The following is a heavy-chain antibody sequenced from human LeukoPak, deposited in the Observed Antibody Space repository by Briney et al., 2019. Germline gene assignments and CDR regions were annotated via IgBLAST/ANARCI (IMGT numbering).Heavy chain of an antibody. CDR1: GFTFSSYA. CDR2: MSYDGNNK. Sequence: GGSLRLSCAASGFTFSSYAMSWVRQAPGKGLEWVSVMSYDGNNKYYSDSVKGRFTISRDNSKNTLYLQMNSLRAEDTAVYYCARDTSMDVWGQGTTVTVSS. D-gene: IGHD1-1*01. J-gene: IGHJ6*02. V-gene: IGHV3-30-3*01. CDR3: ARDTSMDV.